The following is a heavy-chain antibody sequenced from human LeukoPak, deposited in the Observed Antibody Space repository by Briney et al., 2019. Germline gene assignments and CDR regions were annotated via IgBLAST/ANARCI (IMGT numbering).Heavy chain of an antibody. D-gene: IGHD3-22*01. CDR2: IIPIFGTA. Sequence: ASVKVSCKASGGTFSSYAISWVRQAPGQGLEWMVRIIPIFGTANYAQKFQGRVTITTDESTSTAYMELSSLRSEDTAVYYCAREVYYYDSSGYRDYWGQGTLVTVSS. CDR3: AREVYYYDSSGYRDY. CDR1: GGTFSSYA. J-gene: IGHJ4*02. V-gene: IGHV1-69*05.